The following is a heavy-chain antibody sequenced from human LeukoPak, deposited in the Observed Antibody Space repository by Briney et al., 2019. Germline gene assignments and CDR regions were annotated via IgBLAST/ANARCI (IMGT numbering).Heavy chain of an antibody. J-gene: IGHJ6*02. CDR2: ISSSIRYI. V-gene: IGHV3-21*01. CDR3: ARDVPLSMVPEVGMDV. Sequence: GGSLRLSRAASRFTFSSYSMNWVRQAPGKGLEWVSSISSSIRYIYYADSVKGRFTISRDNPKNSLYLQMNSLRAEDTAVYYCARDVPLSMVPEVGMDVWGQGNTVTVSS. D-gene: IGHD3-10*01. CDR1: RFTFSSYS.